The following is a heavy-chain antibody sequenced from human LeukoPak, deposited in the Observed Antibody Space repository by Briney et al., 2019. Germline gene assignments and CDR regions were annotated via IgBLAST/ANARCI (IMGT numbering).Heavy chain of an antibody. D-gene: IGHD6-6*01. CDR3: ARQSRGFSSSPYYFDY. CDR2: IYYSGST. Sequence: PSETLSLTCTVSGGSISSYYWGWIRQPPGKGLEWIGSIYYSGSTYYNPSLKSRVTISVDTSKNQFSLKLSSVTAADTAVYYCARQSRGFSSSPYYFDYWGQGTLVTVSS. V-gene: IGHV4-39*01. J-gene: IGHJ4*02. CDR1: GGSISSYY.